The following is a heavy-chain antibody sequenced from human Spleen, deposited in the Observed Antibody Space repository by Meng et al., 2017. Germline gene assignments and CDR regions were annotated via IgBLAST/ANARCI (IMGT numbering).Heavy chain of an antibody. D-gene: IGHD6-13*01. CDR3: ARRRAAAGMGY. CDR1: GGSISSTHW. J-gene: IGHJ4*02. CDR2: IYHSGNT. Sequence: VQLHASCPGLVKPVGTLSLTCAVSGGSISSTHWWSWVRQPPGKGLEWIGEIYHSGNTNYNPSLKSRVTISVDKSKNQFSLKLSSVTAADTAVYYCARRRAAAGMGYWGQGTLVTVSS. V-gene: IGHV4-4*02.